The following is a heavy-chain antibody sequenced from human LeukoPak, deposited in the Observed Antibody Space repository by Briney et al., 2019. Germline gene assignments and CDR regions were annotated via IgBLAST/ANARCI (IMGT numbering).Heavy chain of an antibody. CDR3: ARGWYCSSTSCYPCYMDV. CDR2: IYYSGST. CDR1: GGSISSYY. D-gene: IGHD2-2*01. J-gene: IGHJ6*03. V-gene: IGHV4-59*01. Sequence: SETPSLTCTVSGGSISSYYWSWIRQPPGKGLEWIGYIYYSGSTNYNPSLKSRVTISVDTSKNQFSLKLSSVTAADTAVYYCARGWYCSSTSCYPCYMDVWGKGTTVTVS.